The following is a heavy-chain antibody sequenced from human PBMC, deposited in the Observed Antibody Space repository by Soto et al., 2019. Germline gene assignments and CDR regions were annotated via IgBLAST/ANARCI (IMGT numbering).Heavy chain of an antibody. V-gene: IGHV3-23*01. CDR1: GFTFTNYA. J-gene: IGHJ4*02. Sequence: EVQLLESGGGLVQPGGSLRLSCAASGFTFTNYAMSWVRQAPGKGLEWVAGIVGADSVKGRFYADSVKGRFTISRDNSKNTLSLQMNSLRAEDTAVYYCAKARLELRPSYFDYWGQGTLVTVSS. CDR3: AKARLELRPSYFDY. CDR2: IVGADSVKGR. D-gene: IGHD1-7*01.